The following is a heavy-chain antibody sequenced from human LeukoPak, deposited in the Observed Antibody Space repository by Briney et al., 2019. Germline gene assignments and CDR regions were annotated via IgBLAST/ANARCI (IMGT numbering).Heavy chain of an antibody. V-gene: IGHV1-69*04. Sequence: SVKVSCKASGYTFTGYYMHWVRQAPGQGLEWMGRIIPILGIANYAQKFQGRVTITADKSTSTAYMELSSLRSEDTAVYYCARDELGVHYWGQGTLVTVSS. J-gene: IGHJ4*02. CDR2: IIPILGIA. CDR3: ARDELGVHY. D-gene: IGHD3-3*02. CDR1: GYTFTGYY.